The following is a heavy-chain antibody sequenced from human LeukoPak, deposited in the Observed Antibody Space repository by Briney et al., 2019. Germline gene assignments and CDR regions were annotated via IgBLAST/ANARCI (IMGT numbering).Heavy chain of an antibody. CDR2: IKKDVGEK. V-gene: IGHV3-7*01. Sequence: GGSLRLSCAASGFTFSSHWMTWIRQAPGKGLEWVASIKKDVGEKFYVDSVKGRFTISRDNAKNSLYLQMNSLRAEDTAVYYCARLRYYGMDVWGQGTTVTVSS. CDR1: GFTFSSHW. J-gene: IGHJ6*02. CDR3: ARLRYYGMDV.